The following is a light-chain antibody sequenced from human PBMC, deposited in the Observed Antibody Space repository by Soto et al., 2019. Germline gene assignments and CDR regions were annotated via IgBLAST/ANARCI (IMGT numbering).Light chain of an antibody. V-gene: IGKV1-9*01. Sequence: IQLTQSPTSLSSSVLDRVSITCRASQGITSYLAWYQQRPGKAPGLLIYSASTLQSGVPSRFSGSGYGTDFSLTISNLQPEDFATYYCQQLYSHPLTFGGGTKVDIK. CDR1: QGITSY. J-gene: IGKJ4*01. CDR2: SAS. CDR3: QQLYSHPLT.